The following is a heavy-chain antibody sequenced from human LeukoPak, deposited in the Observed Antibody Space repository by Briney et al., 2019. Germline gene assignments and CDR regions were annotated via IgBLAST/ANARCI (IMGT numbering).Heavy chain of an antibody. CDR2: INPSGGST. J-gene: IGHJ4*02. V-gene: IGHV1-46*01. CDR3: AAIGIRGSVYYFDY. CDR1: GYTFTSYY. D-gene: IGHD3-10*01. Sequence: ASVKVSCKASGYTFTSYYMHWVRQAPGQGLEWMGTINPSGGSTNYAQKFQERVTITRDMSTSTAYMELSSLRSEDTAVYYCAAIGIRGSVYYFDYWGQGTLVTVSS.